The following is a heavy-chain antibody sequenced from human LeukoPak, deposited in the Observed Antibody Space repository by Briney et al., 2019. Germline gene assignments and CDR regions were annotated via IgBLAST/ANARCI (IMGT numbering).Heavy chain of an antibody. D-gene: IGHD4-23*01. CDR2: ISSSSSYI. J-gene: IGHJ3*02. V-gene: IGHV3-21*01. CDR3: ARAREDGGNGLGAFDI. Sequence: GGSLRLSCAASGFTFSSYSMNWVRQAPGKGLEWVSSISSSSSYIYYADSVKGRFTISRDNAKNSLYLQMNSLGAEDTAVYYCARAREDGGNGLGAFDIWGQGTMVTVSS. CDR1: GFTFSSYS.